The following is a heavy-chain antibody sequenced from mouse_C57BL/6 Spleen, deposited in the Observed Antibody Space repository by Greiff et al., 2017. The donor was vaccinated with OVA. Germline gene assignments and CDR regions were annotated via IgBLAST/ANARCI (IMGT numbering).Heavy chain of an antibody. V-gene: IGHV1-15*01. CDR1: GYTFTDYE. J-gene: IGHJ1*03. D-gene: IGHD3-3*01. CDR3: TRGGRWYFDV. Sequence: QVQLQQSGAELVRPGASVTLSCKASGYTFTDYEMHWVKQTPVHGLEWIGAIDPETGGTAYNQKFKGKAILTADKYSSTAYMELRSLTSEDSAVYYCTRGGRWYFDVWGTGTTVTVSS. CDR2: IDPETGGT.